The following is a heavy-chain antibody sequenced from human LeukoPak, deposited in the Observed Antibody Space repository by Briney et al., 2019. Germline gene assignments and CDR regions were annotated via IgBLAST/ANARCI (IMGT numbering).Heavy chain of an antibody. CDR2: INPNSGGT. D-gene: IGHD1-14*01. CDR3: ARVPSTLGIDY. J-gene: IGHJ4*02. CDR1: GYTFPGYY. Sequence: GAAVKVSCKASGYTFPGYYLHWVRQAAGQGLEWMGWINPNSGGTSYAQKFQGRVTMTRDTSISTAYMELTGLISADTAVYYCARVPSTLGIDYWGQGSLVTVSS. V-gene: IGHV1-2*02.